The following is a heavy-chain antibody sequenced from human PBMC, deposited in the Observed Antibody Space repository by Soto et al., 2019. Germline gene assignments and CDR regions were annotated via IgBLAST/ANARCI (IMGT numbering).Heavy chain of an antibody. CDR3: AGGYYYGDY. Sequence: QVQVVESGGGVVQPGRSLRLSCSASGFSFRSYGMHWVRQAPGKGLEWVAVISHDGSNKQYADSVKGRFTISRDNSKNTLYLQMNSLRAEDTAVYYCAGGYYYGDYWGHGTLVTVSS. CDR1: GFSFRSYG. D-gene: IGHD3-10*01. J-gene: IGHJ4*01. CDR2: ISHDGSNK. V-gene: IGHV3-30*03.